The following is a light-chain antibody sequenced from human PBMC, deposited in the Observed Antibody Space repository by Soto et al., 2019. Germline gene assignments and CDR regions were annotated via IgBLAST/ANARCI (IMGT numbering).Light chain of an antibody. V-gene: IGLV2-14*03. J-gene: IGLJ2*01. Sequence: QSALTQPASVSGSPGQSITISCTGTSSDIGTYKYVSWYQLNPGKAPKLVIYDVSNRPSGISDRFSGSKSGNTASLTISGLQADDEADYYCASNVHSGALILGGGTKLTVL. CDR1: SSDIGTYKY. CDR2: DVS. CDR3: ASNVHSGALI.